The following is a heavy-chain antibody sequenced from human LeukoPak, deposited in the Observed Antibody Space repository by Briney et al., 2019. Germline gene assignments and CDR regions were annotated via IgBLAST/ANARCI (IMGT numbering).Heavy chain of an antibody. Sequence: SETLSLTCAVYGGSFSGYYWSWIRQPPGKGLEWIGEINHSGSTNYNPSLKSRVTISVDTSKNQFSLKLSSVTAADTAVYYCARHEGGGDSGYNEHGFDIWGQGTMVTVSS. CDR1: GGSFSGYY. D-gene: IGHD5-12*01. J-gene: IGHJ3*02. CDR2: INHSGST. V-gene: IGHV4-34*01. CDR3: ARHEGGGDSGYNEHGFDI.